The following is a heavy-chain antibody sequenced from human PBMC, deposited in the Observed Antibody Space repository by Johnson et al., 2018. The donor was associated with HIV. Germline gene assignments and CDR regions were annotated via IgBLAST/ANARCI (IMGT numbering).Heavy chain of an antibody. Sequence: VQLVESGGGVVQPGRSLRLYCTASGFTFSNYGMHWVRQAPGKGLEWVAVISFDGSNKYYADSVKGLSTISRDNSNNTLFLQMNSLRADDTGVYYCAKDKFMFLDNPVDAFDVWGQGTMVTFSS. J-gene: IGHJ3*01. CDR3: AKDKFMFLDNPVDAFDV. CDR1: GFTFSNYG. V-gene: IGHV3-30*18. CDR2: ISFDGSNK. D-gene: IGHD3/OR15-3a*01.